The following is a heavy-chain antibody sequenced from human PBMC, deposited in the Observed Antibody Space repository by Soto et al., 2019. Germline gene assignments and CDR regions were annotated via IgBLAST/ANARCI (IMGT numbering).Heavy chain of an antibody. J-gene: IGHJ4*02. V-gene: IGHV3-23*01. D-gene: IGHD6-13*01. CDR1: GFTFSNFA. Sequence: EVQLLESGGGLVQPGGSLRLSCAASGFTFSNFAMSWVRQAPGKGLEWVSGISGRGGSTYYEDSVKGRFTISRDNSKNTLYLQMNSLRAEDTAVYYCARDSRQQLDAIDYWGQGTLVTVSS. CDR2: ISGRGGST. CDR3: ARDSRQQLDAIDY.